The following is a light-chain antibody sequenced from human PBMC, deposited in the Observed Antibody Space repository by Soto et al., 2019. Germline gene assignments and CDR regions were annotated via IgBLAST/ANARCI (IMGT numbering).Light chain of an antibody. J-gene: IGKJ1*01. CDR3: QHYNCYSEA. V-gene: IGKV1-5*01. Sequence: IQMTTSRSSVSASVGDRVTITCRASQTLSNYLTWFQQKPGKAPKVLIYGASTLQSGVPSRFSGSGSGTEFTLTISSLQPDDFATYYCQHYNCYSEAFGQGTKVDVK. CDR2: GAS. CDR1: QTLSNY.